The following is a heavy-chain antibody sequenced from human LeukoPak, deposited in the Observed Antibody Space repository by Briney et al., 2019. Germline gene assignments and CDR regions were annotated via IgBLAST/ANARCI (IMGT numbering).Heavy chain of an antibody. V-gene: IGHV3-21*01. CDR1: GFTFSSYS. D-gene: IGHD3-10*01. Sequence: GGSLRLSCAASGFTFSSYSMNWVRQAPGKGLEWVSSISSSSSYIYYADSVKGRFTISRDSAKNSLYLQMNSLRAEDTAVYYCAREPLVRGVSFDYGGQGTLVTVSS. J-gene: IGHJ4*02. CDR3: AREPLVRGVSFDY. CDR2: ISSSSSYI.